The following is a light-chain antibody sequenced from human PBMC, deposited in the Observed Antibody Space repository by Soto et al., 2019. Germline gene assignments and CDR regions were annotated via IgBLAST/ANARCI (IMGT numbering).Light chain of an antibody. CDR3: QQYYSTPPT. V-gene: IGKV4-1*01. Sequence: DIVMTQSPDALGMSLGERATINCRSSQNILYKSKNKNYLAWYQQKPGQPPKLLIYWASTRESGVPDRFSGSGSGTDFTLTISSLQAEDVAVYYCQQYYSTPPTFGPGTKVDIK. J-gene: IGKJ3*01. CDR1: QNILYKSKNKNY. CDR2: WAS.